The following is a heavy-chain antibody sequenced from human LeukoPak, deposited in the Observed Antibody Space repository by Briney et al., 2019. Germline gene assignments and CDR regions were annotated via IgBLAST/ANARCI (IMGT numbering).Heavy chain of an antibody. CDR2: ISGSGGST. Sequence: GGSLRLSCAVSGFTFSSYVMSWVRQAPGKGLEWVSAISGSGGSTYYADSVKGRFTISRDNSKNTLYLQMNSLRANDTAIYYCAKRGGRELDYWGQGTLVTVSS. D-gene: IGHD3-16*01. J-gene: IGHJ4*02. V-gene: IGHV3-23*01. CDR1: GFTFSSYV. CDR3: AKRGGRELDY.